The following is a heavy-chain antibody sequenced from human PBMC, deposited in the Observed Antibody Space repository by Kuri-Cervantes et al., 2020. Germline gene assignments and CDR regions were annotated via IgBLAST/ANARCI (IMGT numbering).Heavy chain of an antibody. CDR1: GYTFTSYA. CDR2: INAGNGNT. CDR3: ARALRAIRWNYSWEYYYYMDV. D-gene: IGHD1-7*01. Sequence: ASVKVSCKASGYTFTSYAMHWVRQAPGQRLEWMGWINAGNGNTKYSQKFQGRVTMTTDTSASTAYMELSSLRSEDTAVYYCARALRAIRWNYSWEYYYYMDVWGKGTTVTVSS. J-gene: IGHJ6*03. V-gene: IGHV1-3*01.